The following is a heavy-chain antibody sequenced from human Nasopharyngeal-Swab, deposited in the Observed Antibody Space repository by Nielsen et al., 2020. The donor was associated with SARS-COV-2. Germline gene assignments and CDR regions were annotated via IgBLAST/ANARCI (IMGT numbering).Heavy chain of an antibody. J-gene: IGHJ4*02. CDR2: INHSGNT. CDR3: ARGRGVRGAVNFDY. V-gene: IGHV4-34*01. Sequence: SETLSLTCAVYGGSFSGYYWSWIRQPPGKGLEWIGEINHSGNTNYNPSLKSRVTISVDTSKNQFSLKLSSVTAADTAVYYCARGRGVRGAVNFDYWGQGTLVTVSS. CDR1: GGSFSGYY. D-gene: IGHD3-10*01.